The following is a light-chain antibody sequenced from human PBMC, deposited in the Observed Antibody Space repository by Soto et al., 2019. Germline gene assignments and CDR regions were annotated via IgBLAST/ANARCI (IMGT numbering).Light chain of an antibody. CDR3: LQGTHWPWT. CDR1: QSLVDSDGNTY. Sequence: DVVVTQSPLALPVTLGQPASISCRSTQSLVDSDGNTYLTWLQQRPGQSPRRLIYKVSNRDSGVPDRLSGSGSGTDFTLKISGVEAEDVGVYYCLQGTHWPWTLGQGTQVEIK. CDR2: KVS. J-gene: IGKJ1*01. V-gene: IGKV2-30*01.